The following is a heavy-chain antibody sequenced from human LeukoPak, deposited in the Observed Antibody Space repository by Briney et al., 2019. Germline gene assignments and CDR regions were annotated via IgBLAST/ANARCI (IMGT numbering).Heavy chain of an antibody. CDR2: INWNGGST. V-gene: IGHV3-20*04. J-gene: IGHJ4*02. Sequence: PGGSLRLSCAASGFTFDDYGMSWVSQAPGKRLEWVSGINWNGGSTGYADSVKGRFTISRDNAKNSLYLQMNSLRAEDTALYYCARVFMEMATSLIDYWGQGTLLTVSS. CDR3: ARVFMEMATSLIDY. CDR1: GFTFDDYG. D-gene: IGHD5-24*01.